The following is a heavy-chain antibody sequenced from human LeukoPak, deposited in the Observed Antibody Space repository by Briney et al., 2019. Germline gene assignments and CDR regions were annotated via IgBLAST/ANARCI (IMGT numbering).Heavy chain of an antibody. D-gene: IGHD3-22*01. CDR2: INHSGST. CDR3: ASGDYDCSGHEYFQH. CDR1: GGSFSGYY. V-gene: IGHV4-34*01. J-gene: IGHJ1*01. Sequence: SETLSLTCAVYGGSFSGYYWSWIRQPPGKGLEWVGEINHSGSTNYNPSLKSRVTISVDTSKNQFSLKLTSVTAADTAVYYCASGDYDCSGHEYFQHWGQGTLVTVSS.